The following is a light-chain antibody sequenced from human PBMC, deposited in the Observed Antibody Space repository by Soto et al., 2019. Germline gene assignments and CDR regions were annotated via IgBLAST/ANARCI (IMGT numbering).Light chain of an antibody. CDR2: GAS. CDR3: QQYGSSPST. CDR1: ESVSSSF. J-gene: IGKJ1*01. V-gene: IGKV3-20*01. Sequence: ENVLTQSPGTLPLSPGERATLSCRASESVSSSFLAWYQQRLGQAPRLLIYGASSRATGIPDRFSGRGSGTDFTLTISRLEPEDFAVYYCQQYGSSPSTFGQGTKVDIK.